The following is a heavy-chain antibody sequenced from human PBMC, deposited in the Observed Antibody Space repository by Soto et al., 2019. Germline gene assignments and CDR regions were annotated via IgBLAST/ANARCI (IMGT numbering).Heavy chain of an antibody. CDR2: ISGSGGST. CDR3: AKERSQWELRTPLLQT. V-gene: IGHV3-23*01. J-gene: IGHJ5*02. Sequence: HPGGSLRLSCAASGFTFSSYAMSWVRQAPGKGLEWVSAISGSGGSTYYADSVKGRFTISRDNSKNTLYLQMNSLRAEDTAVYYCAKERSQWELRTPLLQTWGQGTLVTVSS. CDR1: GFTFSSYA. D-gene: IGHD1-26*01.